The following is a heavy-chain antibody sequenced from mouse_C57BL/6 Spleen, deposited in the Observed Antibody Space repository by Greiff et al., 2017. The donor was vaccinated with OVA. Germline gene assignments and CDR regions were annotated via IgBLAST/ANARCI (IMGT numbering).Heavy chain of an antibody. D-gene: IGHD2-2*01. Sequence: QVQLQQPGAELVKPGASVKVSCKASGYTFTSYWMHWVKQRPGQGLEWIGRIHPSASDTNYNQKFKGKATLTVDKSSSTAYMQLSSLTSEDSAVYYCAIGEGYGYDYYFDYWGQGTTLTVSS. CDR2: IHPSASDT. CDR3: AIGEGYGYDYYFDY. CDR1: GYTFTSYW. J-gene: IGHJ2*01. V-gene: IGHV1-74*01.